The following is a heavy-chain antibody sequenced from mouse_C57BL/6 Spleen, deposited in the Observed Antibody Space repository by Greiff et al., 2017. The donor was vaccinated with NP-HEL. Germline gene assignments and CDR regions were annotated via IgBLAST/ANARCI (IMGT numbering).Heavy chain of an antibody. Sequence: QVQLQQPGAELVKPGASVKLSCKASGYTFTSYWMQWVKQRPGQGLEWIGEIDPSDSYTNYNQKFKGKATLTVDTSSSTAYMQLSSLTSEDSAVYYCARSGGGYYSYAMDYWGQGTSVTVSS. CDR3: ARSGGGYYSYAMDY. J-gene: IGHJ4*01. D-gene: IGHD1-1*01. V-gene: IGHV1-50*01. CDR2: IDPSDSYT. CDR1: GYTFTSYW.